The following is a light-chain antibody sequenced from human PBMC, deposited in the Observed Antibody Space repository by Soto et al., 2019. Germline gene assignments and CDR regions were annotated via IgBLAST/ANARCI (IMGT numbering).Light chain of an antibody. Sequence: QSALTQPPSVSAAPGQTVTISCSGSSSNIGDNYVSWYQQLPGTAPKLLIYDNNKRPSGIPDRFSGSKSGTSATLGITGLQTGDEADYYCGTWDASLSAGVVLGGGTKLTVL. J-gene: IGLJ2*01. CDR1: SSNIGDNY. CDR2: DNN. CDR3: GTWDASLSAGVV. V-gene: IGLV1-51*01.